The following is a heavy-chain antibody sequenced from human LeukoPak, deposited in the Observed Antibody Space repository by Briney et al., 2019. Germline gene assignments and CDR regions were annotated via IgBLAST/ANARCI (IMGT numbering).Heavy chain of an antibody. CDR2: IYHSGST. CDR1: GGSISSGGYS. J-gene: IGHJ4*02. CDR3: ARLYCSGGSCHFDY. V-gene: IGHV4-30-2*01. D-gene: IGHD2-15*01. Sequence: SETLSLTCAVSGGSISSGGYSWSWIRQPPGKGLEWIGYIYHSGSTYYNPSLKSRVTISVDRSKNQFSLKLSSVTAADTAVYYCARLYCSGGSCHFDYWGQGTLVTVSS.